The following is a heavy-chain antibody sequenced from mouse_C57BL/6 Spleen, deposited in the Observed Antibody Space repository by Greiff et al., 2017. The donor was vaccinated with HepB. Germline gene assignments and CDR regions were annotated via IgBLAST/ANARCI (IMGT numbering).Heavy chain of an antibody. CDR1: GYAFTNYL. CDR3: AGGYSNDD. D-gene: IGHD2-12*01. CDR2: INPGSGGT. J-gene: IGHJ3*01. Sequence: VQLQQSGAELVRPGTSVKVSCKASGYAFTNYLIEWVKQRPGQGLEWIGVINPGSGGTNYNEKFKGKATLTADKSSSTAYMQLSSLTSEDSAVYICAGGYSNDDWGQGTLVTVSA. V-gene: IGHV1-54*01.